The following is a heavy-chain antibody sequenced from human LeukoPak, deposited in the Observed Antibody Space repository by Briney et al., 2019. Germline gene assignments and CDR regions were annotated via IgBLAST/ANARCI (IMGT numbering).Heavy chain of an antibody. J-gene: IGHJ5*02. CDR1: GFTFGDYA. Sequence: GGSLRLSCTASGFTFGDYAMSWVRQAPGKGLEWVGFIRSKAYGGTTEYAASVKGRFTISRDDSKIIAYLQMNSLKTEDTAVYYCTRELPPFWYCSGGSCYYNWFDPWGQGTLVTVSS. CDR3: TRELPPFWYCSGGSCYYNWFDP. D-gene: IGHD2-15*01. V-gene: IGHV3-49*04. CDR2: IRSKAYGGTT.